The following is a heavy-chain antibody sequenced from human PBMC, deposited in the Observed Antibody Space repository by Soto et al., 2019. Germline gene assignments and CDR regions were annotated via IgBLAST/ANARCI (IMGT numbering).Heavy chain of an antibody. Sequence: GGSLRLSCAASGFTFSSYWMNWVRQAPGKGLEWVANIKQDGSEKYYVDSVKGRFTISRDNAKSSLYLQMNTLRAEDTAVYYCARGVNSTGRYEFFDYWGQGTLVTVSS. CDR3: ARGVNSTGRYEFFDY. V-gene: IGHV3-7*03. D-gene: IGHD6-19*01. CDR1: GFTFSSYW. J-gene: IGHJ4*02. CDR2: IKQDGSEK.